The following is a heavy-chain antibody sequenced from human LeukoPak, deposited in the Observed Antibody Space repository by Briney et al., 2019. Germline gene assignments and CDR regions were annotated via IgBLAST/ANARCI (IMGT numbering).Heavy chain of an antibody. CDR3: ARHLYYYDSSGLDAFDI. CDR2: IYYSGST. V-gene: IGHV4-39*01. D-gene: IGHD3-22*01. J-gene: IGHJ3*02. Sequence: SETLSLTCTVSGGSISSSSYYWGWIRQPPGKGLEWIGSIYYSGSTYYNPSLKSRVTISVDTSKNQFSLKLSSVTAADTAVYYCARHLYYYDSSGLDAFDIWGQGTMVTVSS. CDR1: GGSISSSSYY.